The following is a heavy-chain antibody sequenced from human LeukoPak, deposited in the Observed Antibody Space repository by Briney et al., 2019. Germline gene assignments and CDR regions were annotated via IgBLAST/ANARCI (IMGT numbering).Heavy chain of an antibody. CDR1: GFTFSSYS. V-gene: IGHV3-48*01. CDR3: ARDVFIVVVPAAMDV. J-gene: IGHJ6*04. CDR2: ISSSSSTI. D-gene: IGHD2-2*01. Sequence: PGGSLRLSCAASGFTFSSYSMNWVRQAPGKGLEWVSYISSSSSTIYCADSVKGRFTISRDNAKNSLYLQMNSLRAEDTAVYYCARDVFIVVVPAAMDVWGKGTTVTVSS.